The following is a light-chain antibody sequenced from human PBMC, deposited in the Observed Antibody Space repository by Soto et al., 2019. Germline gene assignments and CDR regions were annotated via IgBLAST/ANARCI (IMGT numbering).Light chain of an antibody. J-gene: IGLJ1*01. CDR3: SSHPTTGTLQV. V-gene: IGLV2-14*02. CDR1: SSDVGSYNL. CDR2: EAT. Sequence: QSVLTQPASVSGSPEQSITISCTGTSSDVGSYNLVSWYQQHPGKAPKVMIYEATKRPSGVSNRFSGSKSGNTASLTISGLQAEDEADYYGSSHPTTGTLQVFGTGPNLT.